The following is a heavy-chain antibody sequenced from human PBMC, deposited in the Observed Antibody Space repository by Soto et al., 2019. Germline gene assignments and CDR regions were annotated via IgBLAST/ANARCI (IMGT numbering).Heavy chain of an antibody. J-gene: IGHJ4*02. V-gene: IGHV1-46*03. Sequence: GASVKLSCKASGYSFTSYYMHWVRQAPGQGLEWMGIINPSGGSTSYAQKFQGRVTMTRDTSTSTVYMELSSLRSEDTAVYYCARVSIVAPEFDYWGQGTLVTVSS. CDR3: ARVSIVAPEFDY. CDR2: INPSGGST. D-gene: IGHD5-12*01. CDR1: GYSFTSYY.